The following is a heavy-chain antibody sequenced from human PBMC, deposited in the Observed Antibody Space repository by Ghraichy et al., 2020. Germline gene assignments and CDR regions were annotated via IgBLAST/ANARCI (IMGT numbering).Heavy chain of an antibody. D-gene: IGHD4-17*01. CDR3: AKTPNDYGDYGGAFSDY. Sequence: GGSLRLSCAASGFTFSSYAMSWVRQAPGKGLEWVSAISGSGGSTYHADSVKGRFTISRDNSKNTLYLQMNSLRAEDTAVYYCAKTPNDYGDYGGAFSDYWGQGTLVTVSS. V-gene: IGHV3-23*01. CDR2: ISGSGGST. J-gene: IGHJ4*02. CDR1: GFTFSSYA.